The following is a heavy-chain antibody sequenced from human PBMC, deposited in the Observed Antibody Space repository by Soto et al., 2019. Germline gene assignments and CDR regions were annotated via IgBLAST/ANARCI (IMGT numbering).Heavy chain of an antibody. CDR3: ENPTLATGVGQL. D-gene: IGHD5-12*01. CDR2: ISGSGGST. J-gene: IGHJ4*02. V-gene: IGHV3-23*01. Sequence: EVQLLEFGGGLVQPGGSLRLSCAASGFTFSSYGMSWVRQAPGKGLEWVSAISGSGGSTYYADSVKGRFTISRDNSKNTLYLQMNSLRAEDSAVYYCENPTLATGVGQLWGQGTLVTVSA. CDR1: GFTFSSYG.